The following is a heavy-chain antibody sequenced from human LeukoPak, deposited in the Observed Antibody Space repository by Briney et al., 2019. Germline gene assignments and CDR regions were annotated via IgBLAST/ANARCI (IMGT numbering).Heavy chain of an antibody. Sequence: KPSETLSLTCTVSGGSISSYYWGWIRQPPGKGLEWIGEINHSGSTNYNPSLKSRVTISLDTSRNQFSLKLNSVTAADTAVYYCAKSNGYGLIDIWGQGTMVTVSS. J-gene: IGHJ3*02. CDR2: INHSGST. V-gene: IGHV4-34*01. CDR3: AKSNGYGLIDI. CDR1: GGSISSYY. D-gene: IGHD3-22*01.